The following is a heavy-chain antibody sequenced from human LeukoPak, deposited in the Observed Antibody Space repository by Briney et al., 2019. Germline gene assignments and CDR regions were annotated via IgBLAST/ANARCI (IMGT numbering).Heavy chain of an antibody. V-gene: IGHV5-51*01. CDR1: GYSFASFW. CDR3: ARTYYSSSKYYYGMDV. J-gene: IGHJ6*04. D-gene: IGHD6-13*01. CDR2: IYPANSDS. Sequence: GESLKISCKGSGYSFASFWIGWVRQMPGKGLEWVAIIYPANSDSRYSPSFQGQVTISADKSISTAYLQWSSLKASDTAIYYCARTYYSSSKYYYGMDVWGKGTTVTVSS.